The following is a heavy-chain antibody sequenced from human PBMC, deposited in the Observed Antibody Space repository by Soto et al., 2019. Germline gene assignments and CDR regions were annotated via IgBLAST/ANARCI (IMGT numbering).Heavy chain of an antibody. CDR1: GDSISSSSYY. CDR2: IYYSGGT. V-gene: IGHV4-39*01. Sequence: QLQLQESGPGLVTPSETLSLTCTVSGDSISSSSYYWGWIRQPPGEGLEWIGSIYYSGGTYYNPSLKTRVTSTVDTSKTQSSLKLRAVTAAYTAVDDCAIVATIPCFSDYWGQGTLVTVSS. D-gene: IGHD5-12*01. CDR3: AIVATIPCFSDY. J-gene: IGHJ4*02.